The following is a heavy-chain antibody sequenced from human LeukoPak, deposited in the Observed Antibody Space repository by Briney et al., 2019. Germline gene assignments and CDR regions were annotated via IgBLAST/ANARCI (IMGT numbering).Heavy chain of an antibody. CDR1: GGSISSSSYY. CDR3: TRIQGSSSYFDY. CDR2: IYYSGST. J-gene: IGHJ4*02. V-gene: IGHV4-39*01. Sequence: SETLSLTCTVSGGSISSSSYYWGWIRQPPGKGLEWIGSIYYSGSTYYNPSLKSRVTISVDTPKNQFSLKLISVTAADTAVYYCTRIQGSSSYFDYWGQGTLVTVSS.